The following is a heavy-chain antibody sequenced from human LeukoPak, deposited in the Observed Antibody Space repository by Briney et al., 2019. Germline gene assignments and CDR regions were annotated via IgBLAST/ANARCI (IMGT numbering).Heavy chain of an antibody. V-gene: IGHV3-73*01. CDR3: SRHEAMPGDY. D-gene: IGHD2-2*01. CDR1: GFTFSGST. J-gene: IGHJ4*02. CDR2: IRRKANNYAT. Sequence: PGGSLKLSCAASGFTFSGSTVHWVRQASGRGLEWVGHIRRKANNYATAYAASVKGRFAISRDDSKNTAYLQLNSLKTEDTAVYYCSRHEAMPGDYWGQGTLVTVCS.